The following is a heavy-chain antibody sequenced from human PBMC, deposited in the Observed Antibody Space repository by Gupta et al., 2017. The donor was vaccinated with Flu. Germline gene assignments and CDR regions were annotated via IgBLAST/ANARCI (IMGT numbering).Heavy chain of an antibody. D-gene: IGHD3-10*01. CDR1: GFTFRSYG. V-gene: IGHV3-33*01. CDR2: IWYDGSNK. Sequence: QVQLVESGGGVVQPGRSLRLSCAASGFTFRSYGMHWVRQAPGKGLEWVAVIWYDGSNKYYADSVKGRFTISRDNSKNTLYLQMNSLRAEDTAVYYCARDDHAYLTSGLGFGFDYWGQGTLVTVSS. CDR3: ARDDHAYLTSGLGFGFDY. J-gene: IGHJ4*02.